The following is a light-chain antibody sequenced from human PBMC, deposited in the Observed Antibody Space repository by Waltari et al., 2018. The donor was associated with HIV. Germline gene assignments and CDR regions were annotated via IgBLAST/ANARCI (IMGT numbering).Light chain of an antibody. Sequence: QSVLTQSPSASGTPGQRVTISCSGSSSNIGSNYVYWYQQLPGTAPKLLIYGSNQRPPRCPERCSGCKSGTSASLAISGLRSEDEADYYCAAGDDSLSGRVFGGGTKLTVL. J-gene: IGLJ3*02. CDR3: AAGDDSLSGRV. CDR1: SSNIGSNY. V-gene: IGLV1-47*01. CDR2: GSN.